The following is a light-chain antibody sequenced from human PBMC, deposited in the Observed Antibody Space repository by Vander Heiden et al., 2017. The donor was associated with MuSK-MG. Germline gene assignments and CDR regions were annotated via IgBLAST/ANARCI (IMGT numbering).Light chain of an antibody. CDR2: DAS. Sequence: DMQMTQSRSTLSASVGDRVTITCRASQSISSWLAWYQQKPGKAPKLLIYDASSLESGVPSRFSGSGSGTEFTLTISSLQPDDFATYYCQQYNSYSWTFGQGTKVEIK. CDR3: QQYNSYSWT. J-gene: IGKJ1*01. V-gene: IGKV1-5*01. CDR1: QSISSW.